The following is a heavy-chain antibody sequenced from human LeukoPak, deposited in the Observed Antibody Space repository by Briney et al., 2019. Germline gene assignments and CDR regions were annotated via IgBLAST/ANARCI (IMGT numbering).Heavy chain of an antibody. Sequence: GGSLRLSCVASGFTFSRHWMSWVRQAPGKGLEWVADIKLDGSQKYYVDSVKGRFTISRDNAKNSLYLQMNSLRAEDTAVYYCAREHWGLDYWGQGTLVTVSS. CDR3: AREHWGLDY. V-gene: IGHV3-7*01. CDR2: IKLDGSQK. J-gene: IGHJ4*02. D-gene: IGHD7-27*01. CDR1: GFTFSRHW.